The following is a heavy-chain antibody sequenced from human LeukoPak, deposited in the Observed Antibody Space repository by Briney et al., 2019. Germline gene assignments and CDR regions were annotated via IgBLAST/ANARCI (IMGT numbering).Heavy chain of an antibody. CDR3: ARGLYYYDSSGYYPAES. D-gene: IGHD3-22*01. J-gene: IGHJ5*02. CDR2: MNPNSGNT. CDR1: GYTFTSYD. V-gene: IGHV1-8*01. Sequence: ASVKVSCKASGYTFTSYDINWVRQATGQGLEWMGWMNPNSGNTGYAQKFQGRVTMTRNTSISTAYMELSSLRSEDTAVYYCARGLYYYDSSGYYPAESWGQGTLVTVSS.